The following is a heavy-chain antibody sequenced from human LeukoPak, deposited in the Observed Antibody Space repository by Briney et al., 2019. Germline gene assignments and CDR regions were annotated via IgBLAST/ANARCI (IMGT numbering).Heavy chain of an antibody. Sequence: GGSLRLSCAASGFTFSSYAMSWVRQARGQGLEWVSAISGSGGSTYYADSVKGRFTISRDNSKNTLYLQMNSLRAEDTAVYYCAKLQSGGYYYGSGSYYNDNDYWGQGTLVTVSS. J-gene: IGHJ4*02. CDR2: ISGSGGST. V-gene: IGHV3-23*01. D-gene: IGHD3-10*01. CDR3: AKLQSGGYYYGSGSYYNDNDY. CDR1: GFTFSSYA.